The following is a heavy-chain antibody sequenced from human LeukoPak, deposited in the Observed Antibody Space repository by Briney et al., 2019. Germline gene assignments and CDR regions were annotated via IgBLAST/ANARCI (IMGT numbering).Heavy chain of an antibody. CDR2: ISGSGGST. CDR1: GFTFSSYA. Sequence: GGSLRLSCAASGFTFSSYAMSWVRQAPGKGLEWVSAISGSGGSTYYADSVKGRFTISRDNSKNTLYLQMNSLRAEDTAVYYCAKDKMRRRYCSSTSCPSGDAFDIWGQGTMVTVSS. V-gene: IGHV3-23*01. D-gene: IGHD2-2*01. CDR3: AKDKMRRRYCSSTSCPSGDAFDI. J-gene: IGHJ3*02.